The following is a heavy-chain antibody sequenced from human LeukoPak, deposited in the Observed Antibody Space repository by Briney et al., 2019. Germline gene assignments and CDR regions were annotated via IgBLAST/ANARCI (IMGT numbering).Heavy chain of an antibody. CDR2: ISWNSNTI. J-gene: IGHJ4*02. CDR3: ARDSDSSGYPPLDY. D-gene: IGHD3-22*01. CDR1: GFTFDDYA. V-gene: IGHV3-9*01. Sequence: PGGSLRLSCAASGFTFDDYAMHWVRQAPGKGLEWVSGISWNSNTIGYADSVKGRFTISRDNSKNTLYLQMNSLRAEDTAVYYCARDSDSSGYPPLDYWGQGTLVTVSS.